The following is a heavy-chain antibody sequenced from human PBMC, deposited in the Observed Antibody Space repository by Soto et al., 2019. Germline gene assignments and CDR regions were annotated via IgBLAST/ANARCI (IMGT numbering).Heavy chain of an antibody. CDR3: TRVATAVLS. D-gene: IGHD5-18*01. CDR2: IYYRGTT. J-gene: IGHJ5*02. V-gene: IGHV4-59*12. Sequence: PSETLSLTCNVSNGSRNFYYWSWIRQPPGKELEWIGNIYYRGTTNYNPSLQGRVTMSIDTSKNQFSLMLTSVTAADTAVYYCTRVATAVLSCGRGVLLTVST. CDR1: NGSRNFYY.